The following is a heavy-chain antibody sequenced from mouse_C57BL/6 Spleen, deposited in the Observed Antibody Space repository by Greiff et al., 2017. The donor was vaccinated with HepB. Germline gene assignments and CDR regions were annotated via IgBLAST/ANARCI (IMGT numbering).Heavy chain of an antibody. V-gene: IGHV3-6*01. D-gene: IGHD1-1*01. CDR1: GYSITSCYY. Sequence: EVQLVESGPGLVKPSPSLSLTCSVTGYSITSCYYWNWIRQFPGNKLECMGYMSYDGSTNYNPSLKNRITITRDTSKNQVYLKLKSVTTEDAATYVYARGTTVVTDWYFDGWGTGTTVTVSS. CDR2: MSYDGST. CDR3: ARGTTVVTDWYFDG. J-gene: IGHJ1*03.